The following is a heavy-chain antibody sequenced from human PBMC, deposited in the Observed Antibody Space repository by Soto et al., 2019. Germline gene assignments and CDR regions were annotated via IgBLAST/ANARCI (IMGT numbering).Heavy chain of an antibody. CDR2: MSGSGGST. J-gene: IGHJ3*02. D-gene: IGHD3-22*01. Sequence: EVQLLESGGGLVQPGGSLRLSCAASGFTFSTYGMSWIRQAPGKGLEWVSAMSGSGGSTYYADSVRGRFTISRDNSKNTLYLQMSSLRAEDTAVYYCASPIYYYDSSDYPFGAFDIWGQGTMVTVSS. CDR3: ASPIYYYDSSDYPFGAFDI. V-gene: IGHV3-23*01. CDR1: GFTFSTYG.